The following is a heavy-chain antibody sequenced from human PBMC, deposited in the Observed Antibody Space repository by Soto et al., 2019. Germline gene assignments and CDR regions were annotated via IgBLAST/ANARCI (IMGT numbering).Heavy chain of an antibody. CDR3: ARAGCDGGSCYTLVGLRYGMNV. CDR2: LSYDASNK. CDR1: GFTFSSYA. Sequence: QVQLVESGGGVVQPGRSLRLSCAASGFTFSSYAMNWVRQAPCKRLKWVAVLSYDASNKYYADSVKGRFTISRDNSKNTLYLQMNSLRAEDTAVYYCARAGCDGGSCYTLVGLRYGMNVWGQGTTVTVSS. J-gene: IGHJ6*02. V-gene: IGHV3-30-3*01. D-gene: IGHD2-15*01.